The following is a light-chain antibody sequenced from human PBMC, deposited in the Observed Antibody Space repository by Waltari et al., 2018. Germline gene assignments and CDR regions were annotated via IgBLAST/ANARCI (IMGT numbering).Light chain of an antibody. CDR3: QQRSNWPPRT. J-gene: IGKJ5*01. V-gene: IGKV3-15*01. CDR1: QSVSSN. Sequence: EIVMTQSPATLSVSPGERATLSCRASQSVSSNLAWDQQKPGQAPRLLISGASTRAPGIPARFSGSGSGTEFTLTISSLEPEDFAVYYCQQRSNWPPRTFGQGTRLDIK. CDR2: GAS.